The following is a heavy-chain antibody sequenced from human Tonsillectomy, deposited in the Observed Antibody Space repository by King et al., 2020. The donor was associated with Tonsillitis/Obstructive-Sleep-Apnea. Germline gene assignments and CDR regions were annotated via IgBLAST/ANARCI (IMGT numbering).Heavy chain of an antibody. CDR2: IYPADTDN. Sequence: VQLVESGAEVKKPGESLKISCTASGYSFTTYWIGWVRQMPGKGLEWMGIIYPADTDNRYSPSFKGQGTISADKSISTAYLQWSSLEASDTAMYYCARRGDGYNLYAFYICGHGTMVTVSS. CDR3: ARRGDGYNLYAFYI. J-gene: IGHJ3*02. D-gene: IGHD5-24*01. CDR1: GYSFTTYW. V-gene: IGHV5-51*01.